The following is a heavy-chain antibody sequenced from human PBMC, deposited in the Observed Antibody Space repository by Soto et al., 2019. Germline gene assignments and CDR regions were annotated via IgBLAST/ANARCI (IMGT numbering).Heavy chain of an antibody. V-gene: IGHV4-39*01. CDR3: ARHRIAVAGPLDY. J-gene: IGHJ4*02. Sequence: TLSLTCAVSGGAIRNSIYYWGWIRQPPGKGLEWIGTIYYDGSVAYSPSLKSRVTLSVDTSRNHFSVKINSVTAADTAVYFCARHRIAVAGPLDYWGQGTLVTVSS. CDR2: IYYDGSV. D-gene: IGHD6-19*01. CDR1: GGAIRNSIYY.